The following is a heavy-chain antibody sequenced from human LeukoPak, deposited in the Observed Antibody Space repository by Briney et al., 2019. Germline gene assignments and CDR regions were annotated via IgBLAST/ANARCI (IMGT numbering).Heavy chain of an antibody. V-gene: IGHV1-46*01. Sequence: ASVKVSCKASGYTFTSYYVHWVRQAPGQGLEWMGIISPSGASTSYAQKFQGRVTMTTDTSTSTAYMELRSLRSDDTAVYYCATAFGGSYYYPEKSFDYWGQGTLVTVSS. J-gene: IGHJ4*02. D-gene: IGHD1-26*01. CDR3: ATAFGGSYYYPEKSFDY. CDR2: ISPSGAST. CDR1: GYTFTSYY.